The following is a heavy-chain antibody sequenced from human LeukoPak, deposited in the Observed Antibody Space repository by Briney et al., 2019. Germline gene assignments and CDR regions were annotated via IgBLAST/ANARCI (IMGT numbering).Heavy chain of an antibody. CDR2: IYTSGST. J-gene: IGHJ2*01. Sequence: SETLSLTCTVSGGSISSYYWSWIRQPAGKGLEWIGRIYTSGSTNYNPSLKSRVTMSVDTSKNQFSLKLSSVTAADTAVYYCARGGQWLVRWYFDLWGHGTLVTVSS. D-gene: IGHD6-19*01. V-gene: IGHV4-4*07. CDR1: GGSISSYY. CDR3: ARGGQWLVRWYFDL.